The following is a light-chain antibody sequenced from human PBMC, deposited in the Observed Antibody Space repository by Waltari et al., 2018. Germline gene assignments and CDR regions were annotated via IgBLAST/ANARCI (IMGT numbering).Light chain of an antibody. Sequence: ALLLTQSPSSVSASTGDRVTITCRPSQAIRSYLAWYQQKAGKAPKLLIYASSTLQSGVPSRFSGSGSGTNFTLTIGCLQSEDFATYFCQQYYGDPLTFGGGTKVEI. CDR3: QQYYGDPLT. CDR2: ASS. V-gene: IGKV1-8*01. CDR1: QAIRSY. J-gene: IGKJ4*01.